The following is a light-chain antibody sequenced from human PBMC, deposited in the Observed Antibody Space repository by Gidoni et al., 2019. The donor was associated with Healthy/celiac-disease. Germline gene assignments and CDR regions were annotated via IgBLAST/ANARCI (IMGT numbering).Light chain of an antibody. CDR1: SSDVGGYNY. Sequence: HSALTKPPSASGSPGHSVTISCTGTSSDVGGYNYVSCYQQHPGKAPKLMIYEVSKRPSGVPDRFSGSKSGNTASLTVSGLQAEDEADYYCSSYAGSNNVVFGGGTKLTVL. CDR2: EVS. V-gene: IGLV2-8*01. J-gene: IGLJ2*01. CDR3: SSYAGSNNVV.